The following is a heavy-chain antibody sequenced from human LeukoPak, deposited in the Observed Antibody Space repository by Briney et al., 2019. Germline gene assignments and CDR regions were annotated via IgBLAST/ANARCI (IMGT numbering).Heavy chain of an antibody. Sequence: GESLKISCKGFGNSFTTYWIGWVRQMPGKGLEWMGNIYPGDSDIRYSPSFQGQVTISADQSTGTAYLQWSSLKASDTAIYYCACRKYYDTWSDPWGQGTLVTVSS. J-gene: IGHJ5*02. CDR3: ACRKYYDTWSDP. CDR1: GNSFTTYW. CDR2: IYPGDSDI. D-gene: IGHD3-3*01. V-gene: IGHV5-51*01.